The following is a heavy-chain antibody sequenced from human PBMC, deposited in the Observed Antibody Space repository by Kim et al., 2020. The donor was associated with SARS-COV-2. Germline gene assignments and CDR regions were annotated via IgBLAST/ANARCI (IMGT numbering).Heavy chain of an antibody. D-gene: IGHD3-10*01. CDR3: ARDRAYGSGGFDY. Sequence: YAVSVKSRITINPDPSKNQFSLQLNSVTPEDTAVYYCARDRAYGSGGFDYWGQGTLVTVSS. J-gene: IGHJ4*02. V-gene: IGHV6-1*01.